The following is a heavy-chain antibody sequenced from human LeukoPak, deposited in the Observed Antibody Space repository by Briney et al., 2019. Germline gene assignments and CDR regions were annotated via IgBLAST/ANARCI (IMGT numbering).Heavy chain of an antibody. CDR2: IIPIFGTA. J-gene: IGHJ6*02. Sequence: ASVKVSCMASGGTFSSYAISWVRQAPGQGLEWMGGIIPIFGTANYAQKFQGRVTITADESTSTAYMELSSLRSEDTAVYYCARDLIDILTGYNSYYYYGMDVWGQGTTVTVSS. CDR1: GGTFSSYA. V-gene: IGHV1-69*13. CDR3: ARDLIDILTGYNSYYYYGMDV. D-gene: IGHD3-9*01.